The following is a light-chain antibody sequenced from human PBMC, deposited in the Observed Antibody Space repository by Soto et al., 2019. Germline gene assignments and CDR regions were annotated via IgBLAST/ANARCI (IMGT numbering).Light chain of an antibody. CDR2: DAS. CDR1: QSVSSK. J-gene: IGKJ1*01. V-gene: IGKV3-15*01. CDR3: QQYNNWPWT. Sequence: EKVMTLSPSTLAVSPGERATLSSRASQSVSSKLVWYQRRPGQAPRLLIYDASTRATGIPDRFSGSGSGTEFTLTISSLQSEDFAIYYCQQYNNWPWTFGQGTKVDIK.